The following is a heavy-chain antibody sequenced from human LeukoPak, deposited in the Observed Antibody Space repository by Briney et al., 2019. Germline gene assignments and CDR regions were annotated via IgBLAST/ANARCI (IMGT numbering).Heavy chain of an antibody. CDR2: INPNSGGT. Sequence: ASVKVSCKASGYTFTGYYMHWVRQAPGQGLEWMGWINPNSGGTNYAQKFQGRVTMTRDTSISTAYMELSRLRSDDTAVYYCAITPGPFDSTRNYYPFDYWGQGTLVTVSS. V-gene: IGHV1-2*02. J-gene: IGHJ4*02. CDR1: GYTFTGYY. D-gene: IGHD3-22*01. CDR3: AITPGPFDSTRNYYPFDY.